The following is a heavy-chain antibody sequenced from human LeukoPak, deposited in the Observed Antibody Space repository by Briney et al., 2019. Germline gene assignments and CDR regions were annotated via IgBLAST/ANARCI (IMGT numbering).Heavy chain of an antibody. CDR2: IRSKAKNYET. CDR3: TRPNYGDFADDY. CDR1: GFTFSGSA. J-gene: IGHJ4*02. D-gene: IGHD4-17*01. Sequence: GGSLKLSCAASGFTFSGSAMHWVRRASGKGLEWVGRIRSKAKNYETTYAPSVKGRFAISRDDSKNTAFLQMNGLKTEDTAMYYCTRPNYGDFADDYWGQGTLVTVSS. V-gene: IGHV3-73*01.